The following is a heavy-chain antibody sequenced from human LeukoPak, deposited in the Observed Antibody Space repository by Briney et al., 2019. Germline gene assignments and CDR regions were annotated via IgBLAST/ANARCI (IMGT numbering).Heavy chain of an antibody. CDR2: IYYNGRT. CDR3: AREDSSTSSFDI. CDR1: GDSINNNNYY. V-gene: IGHV4-39*02. Sequence: SETLSLTCTVSGDSINNNNYYWGWIRQPPGEGLEWIGNIYYNGRTYYSPSLKSRGTISVDTSNNQFSLKLNSVTAADTAVYYCAREDSSTSSFDIWGQGTMVAVSS. J-gene: IGHJ3*02. D-gene: IGHD2-2*01.